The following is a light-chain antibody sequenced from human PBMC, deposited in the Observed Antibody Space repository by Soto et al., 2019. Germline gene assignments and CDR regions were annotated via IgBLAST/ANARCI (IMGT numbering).Light chain of an antibody. CDR3: STWDDSLNGLI. Sequence: QSVLAQPPSASGTPGQTVTISCSGGSSNIKTNGVSWYQQVPGAAPKLLFYSNSQRPSGAPDRFSGSKSGTSASLAISGLPSEDEATYHCSTWDDSLNGLIFGGGTKVTVL. CDR2: SNS. CDR1: SSNIKTNG. V-gene: IGLV1-44*01. J-gene: IGLJ2*01.